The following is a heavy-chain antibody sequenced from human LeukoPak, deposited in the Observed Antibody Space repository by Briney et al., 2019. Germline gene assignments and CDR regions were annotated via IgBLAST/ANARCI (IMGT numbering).Heavy chain of an antibody. J-gene: IGHJ4*02. Sequence: GGSLRLSCAASGFTFSSYNMNWVRQAPEKGLEWVSSISSSNNYIYYADSVKGRFTISRDNAKNSLYLQMSRLRAEDTAVYYCAKSRDSSGYLGLSAYWGQGTLVTVSS. CDR2: ISSSNNYI. CDR3: AKSRDSSGYLGLSAY. V-gene: IGHV3-21*01. D-gene: IGHD3-22*01. CDR1: GFTFSSYN.